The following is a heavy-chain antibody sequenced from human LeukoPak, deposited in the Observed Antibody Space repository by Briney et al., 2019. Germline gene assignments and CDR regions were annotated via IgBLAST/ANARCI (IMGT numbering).Heavy chain of an antibody. CDR3: ARDPGWGSDSSGDESFDI. Sequence: ASVKVSCKASGYTFTGYYMHWVRQAPGQGLEWKGWINPNSGGTNYAQKFQGRVTMTRDTSISTAYMELSRLRSDDTAVYYCARDPGWGSDSSGDESFDIWGQGTMVTVSS. J-gene: IGHJ3*02. D-gene: IGHD3-22*01. CDR1: GYTFTGYY. V-gene: IGHV1-2*02. CDR2: INPNSGGT.